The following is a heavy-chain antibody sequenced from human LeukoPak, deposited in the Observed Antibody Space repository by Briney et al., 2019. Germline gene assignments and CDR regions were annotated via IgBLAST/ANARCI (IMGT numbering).Heavy chain of an antibody. CDR1: GFAFSSYA. V-gene: IGHV3-23*01. CDR3: AKTYDSIWGNYRPYYFDY. CDR2: ISGSASST. Sequence: GGSLRLSCAASGFAFSSYAMSWVRQAPGKGLEWVSGISGSASSTYYADSVKGRFTISRDNSKNTLYLQMNSLRVEDTAVYHCAKTYDSIWGNYRPYYFDYWGQGTLVTVSS. J-gene: IGHJ4*02. D-gene: IGHD3-16*02.